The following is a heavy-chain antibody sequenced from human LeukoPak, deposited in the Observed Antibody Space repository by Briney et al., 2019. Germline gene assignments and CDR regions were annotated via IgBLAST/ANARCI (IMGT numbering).Heavy chain of an antibody. CDR2: IKTDGSEK. V-gene: IGHV3-7*01. J-gene: IGHJ4*02. D-gene: IGHD1-26*01. CDR1: GFTFSNYW. CDR3: AKAALFRELLWYFDY. Sequence: PGGSLRLSCEGSGFTFSNYWMGWVRQAPGRGLQWVANIKTDGSEKYYVDSVKGRFTISRDNAKNSLYLQMNSLRAEDTAVYYCAKAALFRELLWYFDYWGQGTLVTVSS.